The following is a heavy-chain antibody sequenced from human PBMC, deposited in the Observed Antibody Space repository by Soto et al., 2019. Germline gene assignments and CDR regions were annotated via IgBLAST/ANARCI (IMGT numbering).Heavy chain of an antibody. CDR2: IYYSGST. CDR1: GCSISSYY. J-gene: IGHJ4*02. CDR3: ARYSPRAPYDY. V-gene: IGHV4-59*08. Sequence: QVQLQESGPGLVKPSETLSLTCTVSGCSISSYYWSWIRQPPGKGLEWIGYIYYSGSTNYNPSLKSRVTISVDTSKNQVSLKLSSVTAADTAVYYCARYSPRAPYDYWGQGTLVTVSS. D-gene: IGHD2-15*01.